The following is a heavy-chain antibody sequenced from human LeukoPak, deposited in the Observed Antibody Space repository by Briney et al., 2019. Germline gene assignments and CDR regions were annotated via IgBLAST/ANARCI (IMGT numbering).Heavy chain of an antibody. CDR2: IIPIFGTA. V-gene: IGHV1-69*01. CDR1: GGILSNYG. J-gene: IGHJ5*02. D-gene: IGHD4-17*01. CDR3: ASTRLRRALDPPDP. Sequence: ASVKVSCKASGGILSNYGLTWVRQAPGQGLEWMGGIIPIFGTANYAQKFQGRVTITADESTSTAYMELSSLRSEDTAVYYCASTRLRRALDPPDPWGQGTLVTVSS.